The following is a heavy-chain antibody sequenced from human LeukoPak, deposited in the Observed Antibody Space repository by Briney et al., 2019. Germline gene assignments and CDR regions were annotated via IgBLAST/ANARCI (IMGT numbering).Heavy chain of an antibody. CDR3: TRVGSPDY. CDR2: IYSGGST. J-gene: IGHJ4*02. V-gene: IGHV3-53*01. Sequence: GGSLRLSCAASGFTFSIYGMNWVRQAPGKGLEWVSVIYSGGSTYYADSVKGRFTISRDNSKNTLYLQMNSLRAEDTAVYYCTRVGSPDYWGQGTLVTVSS. CDR1: GFTFSIYG. D-gene: IGHD2-15*01.